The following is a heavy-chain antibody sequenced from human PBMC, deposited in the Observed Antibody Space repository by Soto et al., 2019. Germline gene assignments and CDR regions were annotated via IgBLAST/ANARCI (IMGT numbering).Heavy chain of an antibody. CDR3: ARVNHEAMVRGVIVYYYYYYMDV. Sequence: ASVKVSCKASGYTFTSYDINWVRQATGQGLEWMGWMNPNSGNTGYAQKFQGRVTMTRNTSISTAYMELSSLRSEDTAVYYCARVNHEAMVRGVIVYYYYYYMDVWGKGTTVTVSS. CDR1: GYTFTSYD. V-gene: IGHV1-8*01. D-gene: IGHD3-10*01. J-gene: IGHJ6*03. CDR2: MNPNSGNT.